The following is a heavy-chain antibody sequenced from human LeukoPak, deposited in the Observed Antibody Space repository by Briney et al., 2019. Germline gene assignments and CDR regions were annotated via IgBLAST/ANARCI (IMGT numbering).Heavy chain of an antibody. CDR1: GGSISSGGYY. D-gene: IGHD2-2*01. CDR2: IYYSGST. J-gene: IGHJ5*02. Sequence: SETLSLTCTVSGGSISSGGYYWRWIRQHPGKGLEWIGYIYYSGSTYYNPSLKSRVTISVDTSKNQFSLKLSSVTAADTAVYYCATVVPVRRFDPWGQGTLVTVSS. CDR3: ATVVPVRRFDP. V-gene: IGHV4-31*03.